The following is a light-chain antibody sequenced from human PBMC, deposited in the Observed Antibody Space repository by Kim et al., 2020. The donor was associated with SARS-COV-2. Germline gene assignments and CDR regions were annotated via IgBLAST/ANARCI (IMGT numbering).Light chain of an antibody. CDR3: NSRDSSGNHWV. J-gene: IGLJ3*02. CDR2: GKN. CDR1: SLRSYY. V-gene: IGLV3-19*01. Sequence: SSELTQDPDVSVALGQTVRITCQGDSLRSYYASWYQQKPGQAPVLVIYGKNNRPSGIPDRFSGSSSGNTASLTITGAQAEDEADYYCNSRDSSGNHWVFGGGTKLTFL.